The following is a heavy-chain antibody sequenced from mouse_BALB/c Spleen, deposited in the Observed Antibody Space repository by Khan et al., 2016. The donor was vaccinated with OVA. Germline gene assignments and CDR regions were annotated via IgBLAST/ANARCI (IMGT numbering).Heavy chain of an antibody. CDR1: GYSFTNYW. V-gene: IGHV1-5*01. CDR3: TRSYDSYYFDY. J-gene: IGHJ2*01. Sequence: EVQLQESGTVLARPGASVKMSCKASGYSFTNYWMHWVQQRPGQGLEWIGALYPGISDTRYNQKFKGKAKLTAVTSASTAYMELSSLTNEDSAVYYCTRSYDSYYFDYWGQGTTLTVSS. CDR2: LYPGISDT. D-gene: IGHD2-4*01.